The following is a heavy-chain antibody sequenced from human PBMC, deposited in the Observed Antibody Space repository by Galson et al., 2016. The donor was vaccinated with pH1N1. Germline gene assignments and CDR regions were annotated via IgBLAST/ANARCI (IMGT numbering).Heavy chain of an antibody. CDR2: IIPILGMT. Sequence: SVKVSCKASGVTFSTFAITWVRQAPGQGLEWMGRIIPILGMTNYAQRFHGRVTITADTSTYTAYMELSSLRSDDTAMYYCARDRHYGDDRAFGHWGRGTLVTVSS. CDR1: GVTFSTFA. D-gene: IGHD5-12*01. V-gene: IGHV1-69*04. CDR3: ARDRHYGDDRAFGH. J-gene: IGHJ4*02.